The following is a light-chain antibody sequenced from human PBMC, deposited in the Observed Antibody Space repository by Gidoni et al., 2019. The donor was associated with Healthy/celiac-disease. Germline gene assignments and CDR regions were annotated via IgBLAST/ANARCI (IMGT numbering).Light chain of an antibody. CDR2: KAS. Sequence: DIQMTQSPSTLSASVVDRVTITCRASQIISRWLAWYQQKPGKAPKLLIYKASSLESGVPSRFSGSGSGTEFTLTISSLQPDDFETYYCQQYNSYSTFGQGTKVEIK. CDR3: QQYNSYST. V-gene: IGKV1-5*03. CDR1: QIISRW. J-gene: IGKJ1*01.